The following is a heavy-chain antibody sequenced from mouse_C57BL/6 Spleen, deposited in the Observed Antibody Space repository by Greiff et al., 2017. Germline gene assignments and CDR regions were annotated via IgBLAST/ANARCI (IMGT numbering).Heavy chain of an antibody. J-gene: IGHJ1*03. Sequence: QVQLQQPGAELVMPGASVKLSCKASGYTFTSYWMHWVKQRPGQGLEWIGEIDPSDSYTNYNQKFKGKSTLTVDKSSSTAYMQLSSLTSEDSAVYYCASYGSSNRWYFDVWGTGTTVTVSS. CDR1: GYTFTSYW. CDR2: IDPSDSYT. V-gene: IGHV1-69*01. D-gene: IGHD1-1*01. CDR3: ASYGSSNRWYFDV.